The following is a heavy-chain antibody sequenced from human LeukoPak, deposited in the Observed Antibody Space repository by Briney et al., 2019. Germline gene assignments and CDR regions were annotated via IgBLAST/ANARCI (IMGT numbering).Heavy chain of an antibody. CDR1: GLTLSSYV. D-gene: IGHD4/OR15-4a*01. V-gene: IGHV3-23*01. Sequence: PGGSLRLSCEASGLTLSSYVMSWVRQAPGKGLEWVSAISGSGGSTYYADSVKGRFTVSRDNSKNTLYLQMNSLRAEDTAVYYCAKDAKYVFFDYWGQGTLVTVSS. J-gene: IGHJ4*02. CDR3: AKDAKYVFFDY. CDR2: ISGSGGST.